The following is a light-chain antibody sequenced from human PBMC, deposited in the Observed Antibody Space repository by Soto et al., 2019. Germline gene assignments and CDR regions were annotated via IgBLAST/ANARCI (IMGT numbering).Light chain of an antibody. J-gene: IGLJ2*01. CDR3: SSYTTSNTHVV. CDR2: DVS. Sequence: QSALTQPASVSGSPGQSITISCTGTRSDVGGYNFVSWYQQYPGKAPRLMIYDVSNRPSGVSNRFSGSKSGNTASLTISGLQAEDDADYYCSSYTTSNTHVVFGGGTKLTVL. CDR1: RSDVGGYNF. V-gene: IGLV2-14*01.